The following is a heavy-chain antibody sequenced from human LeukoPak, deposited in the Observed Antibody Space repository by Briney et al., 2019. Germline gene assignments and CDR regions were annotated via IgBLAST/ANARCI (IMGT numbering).Heavy chain of an antibody. CDR3: ARRARRYCSSTSCYPGWFDP. CDR2: INHSEIT. V-gene: IGHV4-34*01. D-gene: IGHD2-2*01. CDR1: GGSFSDYY. Sequence: SETLSLTCVVHGGSFSDYYWSWIRQPPGKGLEWIGEINHSEITNYNPSLKSRVTISVDTSKNQFSLKLSSVTAADTAVYYCARRARRYCSSTSCYPGWFDPWGQGTLVTVSS. J-gene: IGHJ5*02.